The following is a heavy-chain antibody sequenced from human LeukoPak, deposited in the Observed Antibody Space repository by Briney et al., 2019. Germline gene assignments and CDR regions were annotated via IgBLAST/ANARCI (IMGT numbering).Heavy chain of an antibody. CDR3: ARGTTVTLIDAFDI. Sequence: SVKVSCKASGGTFSSYAISWVRQAPGQGLEWMGGIIPIFGTANYAQKFQGRVTITTDESTSTAYMELSSLRSEDTAVYYCARGTTVTLIDAFDIWGQGTMVTVSS. CDR1: GGTFSSYA. J-gene: IGHJ3*02. V-gene: IGHV1-69*05. D-gene: IGHD4-11*01. CDR2: IIPIFGTA.